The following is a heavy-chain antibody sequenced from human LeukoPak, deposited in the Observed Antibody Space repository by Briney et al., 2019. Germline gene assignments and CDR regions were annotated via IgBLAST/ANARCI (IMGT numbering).Heavy chain of an antibody. J-gene: IGHJ4*02. CDR2: ISTNGGTT. CDR3: AREEPAGSTDY. V-gene: IGHV3-64*01. CDR1: GFVFNSHP. Sequence: GGALRLSCAASGFVFNSHPMHWVRPAPGKGLECVSAISTNGGTTYYANSVKGRFTISRDNSKNTLYLQMGSLRADDTALYYCAREEPAGSTDYWGQGTLVTVSS. D-gene: IGHD1-14*01.